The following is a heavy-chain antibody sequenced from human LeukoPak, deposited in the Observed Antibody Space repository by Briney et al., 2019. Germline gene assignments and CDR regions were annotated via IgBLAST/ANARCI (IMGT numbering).Heavy chain of an antibody. CDR2: ISGSGGST. CDR1: GFTFSSYA. V-gene: IGHV3-23*01. Sequence: GGSLRLSCAASGFTFSSYAMSWVRQAPGKGLEWVSAISGSGGSTYYADSVKGRFTISRDNSKNTLYLQMNSLRAEDTAVYYCARDLTGYSYGSLYYYYGMDVWGQGTTVTVSS. D-gene: IGHD5-18*01. J-gene: IGHJ6*02. CDR3: ARDLTGYSYGSLYYYYGMDV.